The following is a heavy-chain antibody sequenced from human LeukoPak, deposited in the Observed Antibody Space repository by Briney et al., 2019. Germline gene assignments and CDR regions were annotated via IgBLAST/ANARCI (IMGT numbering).Heavy chain of an antibody. J-gene: IGHJ4*02. V-gene: IGHV3-23*01. CDR2: ISGSGGST. CDR1: GFTFSSYA. CDR3: ARLYGDYVSTFDY. D-gene: IGHD4-17*01. Sequence: GGSLRLSCAASGFTFSSYAMSWVRQAPGKGLEWVSAISGSGGSTYYADPVKGRFTISRDNSKNTLYLQMNSLRAEDTAVYYCARLYGDYVSTFDYWGQGTLVTVSS.